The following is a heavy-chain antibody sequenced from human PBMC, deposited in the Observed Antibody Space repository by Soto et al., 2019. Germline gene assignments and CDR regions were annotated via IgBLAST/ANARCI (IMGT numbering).Heavy chain of an antibody. Sequence: GSSVKVSCKASGYTFTDYYIHWVRQAPGQGLEWMGWINPNSGDTKSAENFQATVTMTRDTSISTAYMELSSLRSDDTAVYYCAKDINWHSLDYWGQGDLVTVSS. CDR3: AKDINWHSLDY. CDR2: INPNSGDT. J-gene: IGHJ4*02. CDR1: GYTFTDYY. D-gene: IGHD1-7*01. V-gene: IGHV1-2*02.